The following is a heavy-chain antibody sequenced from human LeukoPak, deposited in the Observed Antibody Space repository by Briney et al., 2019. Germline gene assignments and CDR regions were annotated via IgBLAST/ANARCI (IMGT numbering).Heavy chain of an antibody. CDR1: GGSFSGYY. J-gene: IGHJ6*03. CDR2: INHSGST. V-gene: IGHV4-34*01. Sequence: SETLSLTCAVYGGSFSGYYWSWIRQPPGKGLEWIGEINHSGSTNYNPSLKSRVTISVDTSKNQFSLKLSSVTAADTAVYYCARAQLSRSYYYYYMDVWGKGTTVTISS. D-gene: IGHD5-24*01. CDR3: ARAQLSRSYYYYYMDV.